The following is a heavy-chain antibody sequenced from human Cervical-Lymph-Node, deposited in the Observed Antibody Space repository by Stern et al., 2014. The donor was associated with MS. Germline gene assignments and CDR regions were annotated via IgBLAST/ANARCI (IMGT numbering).Heavy chain of an antibody. CDR1: GYTFTSYA. J-gene: IGHJ6*02. CDR2: INTNTGNP. Sequence: QVQLVQSGSELKKPGASVKVSCKASGYTFTSYAMNWVRQAPGQGLEWMGWINTNTGNPTYAQGFTGRFVFSLDPSVSTAYLQISSLKAEDTAVYYCARDGEVGYYDSSGYRPQFYYYYYGMDVWGQGTTVTVSS. CDR3: ARDGEVGYYDSSGYRPQFYYYYYGMDV. D-gene: IGHD3-22*01. V-gene: IGHV7-4-1*02.